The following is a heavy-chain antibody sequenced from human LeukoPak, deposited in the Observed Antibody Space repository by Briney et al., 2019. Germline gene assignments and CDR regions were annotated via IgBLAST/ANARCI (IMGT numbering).Heavy chain of an antibody. D-gene: IGHD2-21*02. CDR1: GFTFSTYG. V-gene: IGHV3-30*03. CDR3: ARRAYCGGDCYSGAYYYYGMDV. CDR2: ISYDGSNK. Sequence: PGGSLRLSCAASGFTFSTYGMHWVRQAPGKGLEWVAAISYDGSNKYYADSVKGRFTISRDSSKNTLYLQMNSLRAEDTAVYYCARRAYCGGDCYSGAYYYYGMDVWGQGTTVTASS. J-gene: IGHJ6*02.